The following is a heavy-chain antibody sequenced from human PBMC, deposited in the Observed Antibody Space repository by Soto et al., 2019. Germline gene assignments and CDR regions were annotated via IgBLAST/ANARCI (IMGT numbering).Heavy chain of an antibody. V-gene: IGHV4-30-4*01. D-gene: IGHD2-8*01. CDR1: GGSISSGDYY. J-gene: IGHJ6*02. CDR2: IYYSGST. Sequence: QVQLQESGPGLVKPSQTLSLTCTVSGGSISSGDYYWSWIRQPPGKGLEWIGYIYYSGSTYYNPSRKSRVTISVDTSKNPFSLKLSSVTAADTAVYYWARDRVMALTTGYYYGMDVWGQGTTVTVSS. CDR3: ARDRVMALTTGYYYGMDV.